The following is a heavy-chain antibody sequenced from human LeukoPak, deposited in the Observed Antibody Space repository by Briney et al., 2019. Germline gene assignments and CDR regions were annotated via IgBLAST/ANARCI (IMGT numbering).Heavy chain of an antibody. CDR3: VRSRQGSYFDY. Sequence: GGSLRLSCAASGFTFSNYGMHWVRQAPGKGLEWVAVISYDGSKKYYADSVKGRFTISRDNAKNSLYLQMNSLRDEDTAVYYCVRSRQGSYFDYWDQGTLVTVSS. D-gene: IGHD6-13*01. CDR2: ISYDGSKK. V-gene: IGHV3-30*03. CDR1: GFTFSNYG. J-gene: IGHJ4*02.